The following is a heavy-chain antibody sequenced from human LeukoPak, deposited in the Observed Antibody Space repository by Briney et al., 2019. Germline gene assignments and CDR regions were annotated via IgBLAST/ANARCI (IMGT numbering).Heavy chain of an antibody. V-gene: IGHV3-21*04. CDR2: ITSTSSYT. Sequence: GALRLSCAASGFTFSGYSMNWVRQAPGKGLEGVSSITSTSSYTYQAHSAKGRFTISRDNAKNSLYLQMNSLRGEDTAVYYCARDRIAVAGTEGTYFDYWGQGTLVTVSS. CDR1: GFTFSGYS. CDR3: ARDRIAVAGTEGTYFDY. D-gene: IGHD6-19*01. J-gene: IGHJ4*02.